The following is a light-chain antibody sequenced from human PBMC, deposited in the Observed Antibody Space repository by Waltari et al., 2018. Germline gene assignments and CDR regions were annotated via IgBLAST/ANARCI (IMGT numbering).Light chain of an antibody. J-gene: IGLJ2*01. Sequence: QSLLTQSPSASGTPGHRVSISCSGSSSNIGNNHVYWYQHFPGTAPRLLTYDGDRRPAGGPERLPASMSGTSACLAIGGLRSEDEADYYCAAWDDSRSVVFGGGTRLTVL. CDR1: SSNIGNNH. V-gene: IGLV1-47*01. CDR2: DGD. CDR3: AAWDDSRSVV.